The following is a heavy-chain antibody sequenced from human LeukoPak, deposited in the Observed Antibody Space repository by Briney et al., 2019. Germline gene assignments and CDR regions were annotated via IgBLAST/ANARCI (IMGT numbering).Heavy chain of an antibody. CDR1: GATFSSYA. J-gene: IGHJ4*02. CDR3: ARRGISVGATKHFDY. D-gene: IGHD1-26*01. CDR2: IIPIFGTA. V-gene: IGHV1-69*05. Sequence: GSSVKVSCKASGATFSSYAISWVRQAPGQGLEWMGGIIPIFGTANYAQKFQGRVTITTDESTSTAYMELSSLRSEDTAVYYCARRGISVGATKHFDYWGQGTLVTVSS.